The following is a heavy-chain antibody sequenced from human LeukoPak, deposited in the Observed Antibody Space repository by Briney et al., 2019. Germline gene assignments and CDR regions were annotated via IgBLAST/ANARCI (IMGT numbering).Heavy chain of an antibody. CDR2: FDPEDGET. J-gene: IGHJ4*02. CDR1: GYTLTELS. CDR3: ATTLATNDYGDQGDY. V-gene: IGHV1-24*01. D-gene: IGHD4-17*01. Sequence: ASVKVSCKVSGYTLTELSMHWARQAPGKGLEWMGGFDPEDGETIYAQKFQGRVTMTEDTSTDTAYMELSSLRSEDTAVYYCATTLATNDYGDQGDYWGQGTLVTVSS.